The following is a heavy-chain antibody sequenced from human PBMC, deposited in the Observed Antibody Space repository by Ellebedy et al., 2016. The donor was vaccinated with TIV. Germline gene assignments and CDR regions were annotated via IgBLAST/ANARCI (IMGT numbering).Heavy chain of an antibody. Sequence: GESLKISCAASGFTFSSYSMNWVRQAPGKGLEWVSYISSSSSTIYYADSVKGRFTLSRDNAKNSLYLQMNSLSAEDTAVYYCARSPDVQRFLEWVWGTGPFDYWGQGTLVTVSS. D-gene: IGHD3-3*01. V-gene: IGHV3-48*01. CDR1: GFTFSSYS. CDR3: ARSPDVQRFLEWVWGTGPFDY. J-gene: IGHJ4*02. CDR2: ISSSSSTI.